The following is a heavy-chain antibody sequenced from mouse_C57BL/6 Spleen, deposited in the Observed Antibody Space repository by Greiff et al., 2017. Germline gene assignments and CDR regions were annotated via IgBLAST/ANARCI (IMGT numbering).Heavy chain of an antibody. J-gene: IGHJ3*01. CDR2: INPNNGGT. CDR3: ARGGYGYDGAWFAY. D-gene: IGHD2-2*01. Sequence: SGPELVKPGASVKIPCKASGYTFTDYNMDWVKQSHGKSLEWIGAINPNNGGTIYNQKFKGKATLTVDKSSSTAYMELRSLTSEDTAVYYCARGGYGYDGAWFAYWGQGTLVTVSA. CDR1: GYTFTDYN. V-gene: IGHV1-18*01.